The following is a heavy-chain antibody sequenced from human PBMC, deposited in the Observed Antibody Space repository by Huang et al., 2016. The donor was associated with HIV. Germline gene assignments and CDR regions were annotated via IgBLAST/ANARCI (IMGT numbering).Heavy chain of an antibody. J-gene: IGHJ4*02. CDR2: ISYEAKTK. D-gene: IGHD6-13*01. Sequence: QVQLVESGGGVVQPGRSLRISCAACGFTFSSYGMHWVRQAPGKGLEWVAVISYEAKTKYYADSVKGRFSISRDNSKTTVYLQLNSLRLEDTAVYYCAKGGSAAAVLDFWGQGTLVTVSS. CDR1: GFTFSSYG. V-gene: IGHV3-30*18. CDR3: AKGGSAAAVLDF.